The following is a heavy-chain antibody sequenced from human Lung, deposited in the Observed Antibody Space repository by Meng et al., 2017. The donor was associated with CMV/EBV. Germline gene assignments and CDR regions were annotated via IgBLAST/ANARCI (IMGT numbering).Heavy chain of an antibody. CDR1: GFTFSSYW. D-gene: IGHD7-27*01. J-gene: IGHJ4*02. CDR3: ARLPQTITRDYWGYQFDY. V-gene: IGHV3-7*01. Sequence: GGSXRLXXAASGFTFSSYWMSWVRQAPGKGLEWVANIKQDESEKYYVDSVKGRFTISRDNAKNSLYLQLNTLRADDTAVYYCARLPQTITRDYWGYQFDYWGQGXLVTVSS. CDR2: IKQDESEK.